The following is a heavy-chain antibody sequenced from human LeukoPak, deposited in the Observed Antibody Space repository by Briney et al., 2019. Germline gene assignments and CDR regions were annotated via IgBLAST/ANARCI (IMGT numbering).Heavy chain of an antibody. D-gene: IGHD3-10*01. J-gene: IGHJ5*02. Sequence: GGSLRLSCTVSGFTVTSTHMYWVRQAPGKGPEWVALIYDDGGTVYADSVKGRFTISRDNSKNMVYLQMNSLRPEDSAVYYCARDRAGRRSSWVEFDLWGQGTLVTVSS. CDR2: IYDDGGT. CDR3: ARDRAGRRSSWVEFDL. V-gene: IGHV3-53*05. CDR1: GFTVTSTH.